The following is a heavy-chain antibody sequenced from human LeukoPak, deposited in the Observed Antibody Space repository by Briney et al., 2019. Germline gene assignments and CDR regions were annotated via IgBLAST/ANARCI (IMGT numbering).Heavy chain of an antibody. J-gene: IGHJ4*02. CDR1: GYTFTSYG. D-gene: IGHD6-13*01. Sequence: ASVKVSCKASGYTFTSYGISWVRQAPGQGLEWMGWISAYNGNTNYAQKLQGRVTMTTDTSTSTAYMELSSLRSEDTAVYYCARGPIAAADPYYFDYWGQGTLVTVSS. V-gene: IGHV1-18*01. CDR3: ARGPIAAADPYYFDY. CDR2: ISAYNGNT.